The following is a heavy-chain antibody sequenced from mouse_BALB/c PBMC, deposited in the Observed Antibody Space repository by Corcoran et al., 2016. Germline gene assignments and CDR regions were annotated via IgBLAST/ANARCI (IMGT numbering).Heavy chain of an antibody. Sequence: EVQLQQSGPEMVKPGASVKMSCKASGYTFTSYVMHWVQQKPGQGLEWIGYINPYNDGTKYNEKFKGKATLTSDKSSSTAYMELSSLTSEDSAVYYCARSYYGSSYWYFDVWGAGTTVTVSS. D-gene: IGHD1-1*01. J-gene: IGHJ1*01. CDR3: ARSYYGSSYWYFDV. CDR2: INPYNDGT. V-gene: IGHV1S136*01. CDR1: GYTFTSYV.